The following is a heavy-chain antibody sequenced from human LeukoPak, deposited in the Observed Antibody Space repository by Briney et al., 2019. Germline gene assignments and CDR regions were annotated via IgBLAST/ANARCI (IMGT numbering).Heavy chain of an antibody. CDR3: AKDPAAGTNWFDP. D-gene: IGHD6-13*01. V-gene: IGHV3-30*18. CDR1: GFTFSSYG. Sequence: GGSLRLSCAASGFTFSSYGMHWVRQAPGKGLEWVAVISYDGSNKYYADSVKGRFTISRDNSKNTLYLQMNSLRAEDTAVYYCAKDPAAGTNWFDPWSQGTLVTVSS. J-gene: IGHJ5*02. CDR2: ISYDGSNK.